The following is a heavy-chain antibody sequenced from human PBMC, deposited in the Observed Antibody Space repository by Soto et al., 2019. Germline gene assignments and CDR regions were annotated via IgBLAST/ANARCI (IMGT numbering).Heavy chain of an antibody. D-gene: IGHD2-2*01. CDR2: ISGSGGST. CDR3: AKGGIVVVPAAYLQPFDY. CDR1: GFTFSSYA. Sequence: GGSLRLSCAASGFTFSSYAMSWVRQAPGKGLEWVSAISGSGGSTYYSDSVKGRFTISRDNSKNTLYLQMNSLRAEDTAVYYCAKGGIVVVPAAYLQPFDYWGQGTLVTVSS. J-gene: IGHJ4*02. V-gene: IGHV3-23*01.